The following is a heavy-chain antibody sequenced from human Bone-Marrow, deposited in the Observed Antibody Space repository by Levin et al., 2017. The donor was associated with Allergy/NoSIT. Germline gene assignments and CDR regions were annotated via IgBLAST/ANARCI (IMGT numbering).Heavy chain of an antibody. J-gene: IGHJ4*02. CDR3: ANQPNDILTGYKVY. CDR1: GFTFSSYG. V-gene: IGHV3-23*01. Sequence: PGGSLRLSCAVSGFTFSSYGMSWVRQAPGKGLEWVSAINGRGGSTYYADSVKGRFTISRDNSKNTLYLQMNSLRAEDTAVYYCANQPNDILTGYKVYWGQGALVTVSS. CDR2: INGRGGST. D-gene: IGHD3-9*01.